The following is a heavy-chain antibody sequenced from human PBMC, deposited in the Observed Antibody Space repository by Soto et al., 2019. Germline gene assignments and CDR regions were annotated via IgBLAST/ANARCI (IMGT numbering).Heavy chain of an antibody. CDR2: ISSGGLST. Sequence: EVQLLESGGGLVQPGGSLRLSCAASGFTFSDYSMNWVRQAPGRGLEWVSTISSGGLSTYYADSVQGRFTISRDNSNDKVYLLMNNLRAEDTAVYYCSRAPGDYYYMDVWGKGTTVTVSS. CDR3: SRAPGDYYYMDV. J-gene: IGHJ6*03. V-gene: IGHV3-23*01. CDR1: GFTFSDYS.